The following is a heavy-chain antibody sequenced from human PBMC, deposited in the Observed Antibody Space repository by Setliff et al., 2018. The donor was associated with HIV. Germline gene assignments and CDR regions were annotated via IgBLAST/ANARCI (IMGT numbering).Heavy chain of an antibody. D-gene: IGHD6-25*01. CDR2: IHHSGSS. CDR1: GGSISSSDFY. Sequence: PSETLSLTCTVSGGSISSSDFYWNWIRQRPGKALEWIGYIHHSGSSSHNPSLKSRLTTSINASKSQFSLRLSSVTAADTAVYYCARDRGIAALSYYYYYMDVWGKGTTVTVSS. J-gene: IGHJ6*03. V-gene: IGHV4-31*03. CDR3: ARDRGIAALSYYYYYMDV.